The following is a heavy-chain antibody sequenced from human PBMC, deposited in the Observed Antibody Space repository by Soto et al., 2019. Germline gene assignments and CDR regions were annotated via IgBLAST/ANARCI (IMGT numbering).Heavy chain of an antibody. J-gene: IGHJ4*02. CDR3: AKGGRQWLVTSDFNY. Sequence: GGSLRLSCAASGFTFITYGMHWVRQAPGKGLEWVAVISYDGINKYYVESVKGRFTISRDNSKNTLYLQMNSLRAEDTAVYYCAKGGRQWLVTSDFNYWGQGALVTVSS. CDR2: ISYDGINK. V-gene: IGHV3-30*18. CDR1: GFTFITYG. D-gene: IGHD6-19*01.